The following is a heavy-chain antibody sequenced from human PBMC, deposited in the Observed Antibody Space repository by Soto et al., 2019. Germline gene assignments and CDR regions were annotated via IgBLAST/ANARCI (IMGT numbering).Heavy chain of an antibody. D-gene: IGHD5-12*01. Sequence: SETLSLTCTVSGGSVSSGSYYWSWIRQPPGKGLEWIGYIYYSGSTNYNPSLKSRVTISVDTSKNQFSLKLSSVTAADTAVYYCARDRRGGGYEVLDYWGQGTLVTVSS. CDR1: GGSVSSGSYY. J-gene: IGHJ4*02. CDR3: ARDRRGGGYEVLDY. V-gene: IGHV4-61*01. CDR2: IYYSGST.